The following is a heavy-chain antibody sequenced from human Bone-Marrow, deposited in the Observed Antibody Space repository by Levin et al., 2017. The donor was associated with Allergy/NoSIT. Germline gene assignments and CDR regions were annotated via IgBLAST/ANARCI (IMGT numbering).Heavy chain of an antibody. CDR1: GFTFSSYG. Sequence: PGGSLRLSCAASGFTFSSYGMHWVRQAPGKGLEWVAVIWYDGSNKYYADSVKGRFTISRDNSKNTLYLQMNSLRAEDTAVYYCARAARLAQGAFDSWGQGTMVTVSS. V-gene: IGHV3-33*01. CDR2: IWYDGSNK. J-gene: IGHJ3*02. D-gene: IGHD6-19*01. CDR3: ARAARLAQGAFDS.